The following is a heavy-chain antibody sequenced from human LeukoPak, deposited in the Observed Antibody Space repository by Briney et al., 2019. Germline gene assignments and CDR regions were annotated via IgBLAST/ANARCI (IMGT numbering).Heavy chain of an antibody. CDR1: GYTFTGYY. D-gene: IGHD5-18*01. CDR3: ARDNTELMWIQPYFDY. CDR2: INPNSGGT. J-gene: IGHJ4*02. Sequence: ASVKVSCKASGYTFTGYYMHWVRQAPGQGLEWMGWINPNSGGTNYAQKFQGRVTTTRDTSISTAYMELSRLRSDDTAVYYCARDNTELMWIQPYFDYWGQGTLVTVSS. V-gene: IGHV1-2*02.